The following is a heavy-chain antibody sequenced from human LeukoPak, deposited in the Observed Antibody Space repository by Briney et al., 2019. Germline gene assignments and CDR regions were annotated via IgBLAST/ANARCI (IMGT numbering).Heavy chain of an antibody. CDR3: ARARYVLQYYYGMDV. D-gene: IGHD2-8*02. CDR1: GGSISSSSYN. Sequence: PSETVSLTCIVSGGSISSSSYNWGWIRQSPGKGLEWIGSIYYSGSTYYNPSLKSRVTISVDTSKNQFSLKLSSVTAADTAVYYCARARYVLQYYYGMDVWGQGTTVTVS. CDR2: IYYSGST. J-gene: IGHJ6*02. V-gene: IGHV4-39*07.